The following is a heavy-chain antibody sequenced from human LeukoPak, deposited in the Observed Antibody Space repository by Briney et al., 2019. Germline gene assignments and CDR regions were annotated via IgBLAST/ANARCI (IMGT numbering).Heavy chain of an antibody. D-gene: IGHD3-3*01. J-gene: IGHJ4*02. CDR2: IIPIFGTA. CDR3: ASEVDYDSLSAFDY. V-gene: IGHV1-69*13. CDR1: GGTFSSYA. Sequence: GASVKVSCKASGGTFSSYAISWVRQAPGQGLEWMGGIIPIFGTANYAQKFQGRVTITADESTCTAYMELSSLRSEDTAVYYCASEVDYDSLSAFDYWGQGTLVTVSS.